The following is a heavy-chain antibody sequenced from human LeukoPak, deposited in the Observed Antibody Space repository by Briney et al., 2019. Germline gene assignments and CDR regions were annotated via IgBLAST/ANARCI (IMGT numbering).Heavy chain of an antibody. J-gene: IGHJ4*02. Sequence: GGSLRLSCAASGFILSTHGMHWVRQAPGKGLEWVAGMWYDGSREDYADSVKGRFTITRDMSKNTLNLQMNSLRVEDTAMFYCARDLSFGSLDFRGQGTLVTVSS. V-gene: IGHV3-33*01. CDR2: MWYDGSRE. CDR1: GFILSTHG. D-gene: IGHD1-26*01. CDR3: ARDLSFGSLDF.